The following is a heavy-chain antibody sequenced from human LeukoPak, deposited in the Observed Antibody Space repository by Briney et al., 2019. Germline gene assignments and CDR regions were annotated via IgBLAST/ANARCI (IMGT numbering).Heavy chain of an antibody. V-gene: IGHV3-30*02. D-gene: IGHD3-9*01. CDR2: IRYDGSNK. CDR1: GFTFSSYG. CDR3: ARATYYDILTGYYLGEEPDY. J-gene: IGHJ4*02. Sequence: PGGSLRLSCAASGFTFSSYGMHWVRQAPGKGLEWVAFIRYDGSNKYYADSVKGRFTISRDNSKNTLYLQMNSLRAEDTAVYYCARATYYDILTGYYLGEEPDYWGQGTLVTVSS.